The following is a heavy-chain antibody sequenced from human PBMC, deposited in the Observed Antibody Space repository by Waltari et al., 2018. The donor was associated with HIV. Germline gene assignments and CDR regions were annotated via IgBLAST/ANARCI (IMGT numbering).Heavy chain of an antibody. J-gene: IGHJ4*02. CDR1: GDSVKSYN. Sequence: QVQLQESGPGLMKPSETLSLSCNVSGDSVKSYNWSWIRQPPGGGLEWIAYIYYNGDINYNPSLKSRVTISLATSKNQVSLRLSSVTAADTAIYYCARILYSMAGSYSTYYFEYWGQGTLVTVSS. D-gene: IGHD2-8*01. CDR2: IYYNGDI. V-gene: IGHV4-59*02. CDR3: ARILYSMAGSYSTYYFEY.